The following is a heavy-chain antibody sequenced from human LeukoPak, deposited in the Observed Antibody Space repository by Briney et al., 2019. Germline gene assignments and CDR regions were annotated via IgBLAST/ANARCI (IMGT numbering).Heavy chain of an antibody. J-gene: IGHJ4*02. V-gene: IGHV4-59*01. D-gene: IGHD3-22*01. CDR2: IYYSGST. CDR3: ASSYYDSRGYLDPKFDY. Sequence: SETLSLTCTVSGGSISSYYWSWIRQPPGKGLEWIGYIYYSGSTNYNPSLKSRVTISVDTSKNQFSLKLSSVTAGDTAVYYCASSYYDSRGYLDPKFDYCGQGTLVTVSS. CDR1: GGSISSYY.